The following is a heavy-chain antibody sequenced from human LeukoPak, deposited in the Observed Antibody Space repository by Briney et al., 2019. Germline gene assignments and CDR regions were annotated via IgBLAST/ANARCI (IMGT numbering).Heavy chain of an antibody. J-gene: IGHJ4*02. D-gene: IGHD1-26*01. CDR3: ARTIVGATGYFDY. Sequence: SETLSLTCVVYGGSFSGYYWSWIRQPPGKGLEWIGEINHSGSTNYNPSLKSRVTISVDTSKNQFSLKLSSVTTADTAVYYCARTIVGATGYFDYWGQGTLVTVSS. CDR1: GGSFSGYY. CDR2: INHSGST. V-gene: IGHV4-34*01.